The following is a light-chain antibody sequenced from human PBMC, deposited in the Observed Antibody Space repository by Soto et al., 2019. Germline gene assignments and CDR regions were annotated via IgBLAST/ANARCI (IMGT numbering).Light chain of an antibody. V-gene: IGKV1-12*01. CDR2: AAS. Sequence: DIQMTQSPSTLSASVGDRVTITCRASQGISSWLGWYQQKPGKAPRLLIYAASSLTSGVPSRFSGSGSGTDFTLTISSLQPEDFATYYCQQANSFRPNFGQGTRLEIK. CDR1: QGISSW. CDR3: QQANSFRPN. J-gene: IGKJ5*01.